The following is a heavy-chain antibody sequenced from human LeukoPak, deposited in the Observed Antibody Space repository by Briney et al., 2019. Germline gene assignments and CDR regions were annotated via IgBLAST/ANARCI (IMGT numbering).Heavy chain of an antibody. CDR1: GGTFSSYA. CDR3: ARDLFNPRGYSYGYDY. CDR2: IIPIFGTA. J-gene: IGHJ4*02. Sequence: GSSVKVSCKASGGTFSSYAISWVRQAPGQGLEWMGGIIPIFGTANYAQKFQGRVTITADESTSTAYMELSSLRSEDTAVYYCARDLFNPRGYSYGYDYWGQGTLVTVSS. V-gene: IGHV1-69*01. D-gene: IGHD5-18*01.